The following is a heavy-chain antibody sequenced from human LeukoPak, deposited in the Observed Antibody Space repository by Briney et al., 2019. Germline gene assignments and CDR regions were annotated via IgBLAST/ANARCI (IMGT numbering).Heavy chain of an antibody. CDR1: GFTFSSYW. Sequence: PGGSLRLSCAASGFTFSSYWMSWVRQAPGKGLEWVANIKQDGSEKYYVDSVKGRFTISRDNAKNSLYLQMNSLRAEDTAVYYCAREDTLWFGNRAPDLDYWGQGTLVTVSS. CDR3: AREDTLWFGNRAPDLDY. J-gene: IGHJ4*02. D-gene: IGHD3-10*01. V-gene: IGHV3-7*01. CDR2: IKQDGSEK.